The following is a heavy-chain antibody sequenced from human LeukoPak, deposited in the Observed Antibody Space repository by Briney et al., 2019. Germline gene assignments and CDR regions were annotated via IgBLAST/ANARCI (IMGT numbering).Heavy chain of an antibody. Sequence: PSETLSLTCTVSGASISGYYWTWIRQPPGKGLEWIGYIYYSGSTNYNPSLKSRVTMSVDTSKNQVSLKLSSVTAADTAVYYCARGKSPSELRFLEWFNYAFNIWGQGTMVTVSS. CDR2: IYYSGST. V-gene: IGHV4-59*01. CDR3: ARGKSPSELRFLEWFNYAFNI. J-gene: IGHJ3*02. D-gene: IGHD3-3*01. CDR1: GASISGYY.